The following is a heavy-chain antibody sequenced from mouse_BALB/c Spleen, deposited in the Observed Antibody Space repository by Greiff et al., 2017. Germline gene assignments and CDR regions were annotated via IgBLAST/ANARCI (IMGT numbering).Heavy chain of an antibody. CDR1: GYAFTSYN. D-gene: IGHD2-1*01. Sequence: LQQSGPELVKPGASVKVSCKASGYAFTSYNMYWVKQSHGKSLEWIGYIDPYNGGTSYNQKFKGKATLTVDKSSSTAYMHLNSLTSEDSAVYYCARGGIYYGNYGFAYWGQGTLVTVSA. V-gene: IGHV1S135*01. CDR2: IDPYNGGT. J-gene: IGHJ3*01. CDR3: ARGGIYYGNYGFAY.